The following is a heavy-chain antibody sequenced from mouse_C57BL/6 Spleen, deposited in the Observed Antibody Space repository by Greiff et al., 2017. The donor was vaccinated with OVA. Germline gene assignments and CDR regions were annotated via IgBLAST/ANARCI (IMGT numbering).Heavy chain of an antibody. CDR1: GFTFTEYY. V-gene: IGHV7-3*01. D-gene: IGHD1-1*01. CDR2: IRNKANGYTT. CDR3: ARYGPRGGTTVPYYFDY. J-gene: IGHJ2*01. Sequence: EVMLVESGGGLVQPGGSLSLSCAASGFTFTEYYMSWVRQPPGKALEWLGFIRNKANGYTTEYSASVKGRFTISRDNSQSILYLQMNALRAEDSATYYCARYGPRGGTTVPYYFDYWGQGTTLTVSS.